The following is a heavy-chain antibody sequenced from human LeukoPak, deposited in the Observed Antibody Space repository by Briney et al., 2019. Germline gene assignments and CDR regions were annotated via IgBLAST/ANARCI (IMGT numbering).Heavy chain of an antibody. CDR3: ARGLDIVVVPAQSMDV. CDR1: GFTLSRYW. CDR2: ISSSGSTI. D-gene: IGHD2-2*03. J-gene: IGHJ6*02. V-gene: IGHV3-11*01. Sequence: GGSLRPSCAVSGFTLSRYWMSWIRQALGKGLEWVSYISSSGSTIYYADSEKGRFTISRDNAKNSLYLQMNGLRAEDTAVYYCARGLDIVVVPAQSMDVWGQGTTVTVSS.